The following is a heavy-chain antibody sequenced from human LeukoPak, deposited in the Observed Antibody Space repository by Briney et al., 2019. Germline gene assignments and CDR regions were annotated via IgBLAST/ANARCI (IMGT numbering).Heavy chain of an antibody. V-gene: IGHV1-18*01. CDR1: GYTFTSYG. J-gene: IGHJ3*02. Sequence: ASVKVSCKASGYTFTSYGISWVRQAPGQGLEWMGWIISYNGNTNYAQKLQGRVTMTTDTSTSTTYMELRSLRSDDTAVYYCARAPPLSCSSTSCYPDAFDIWGQGTMVTVSS. CDR3: ARAPPLSCSSTSCYPDAFDI. CDR2: IISYNGNT. D-gene: IGHD2-2*01.